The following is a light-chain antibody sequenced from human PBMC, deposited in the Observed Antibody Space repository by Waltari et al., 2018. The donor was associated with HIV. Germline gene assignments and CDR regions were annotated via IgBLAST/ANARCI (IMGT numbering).Light chain of an antibody. CDR2: EVS. V-gene: IGLV2-14*01. J-gene: IGLJ3*02. CDR3: ASYISSASPE. Sequence: QSALTQPASVSGSPGQSITISCARTSSDLRDYNSVSWYQHHPGKVPKVIIYEVSNRPSGVSSRFSGSISANTASLTISGLQPEDEADYFCASYISSASPEFGGGTKVTVL. CDR1: SSDLRDYNS.